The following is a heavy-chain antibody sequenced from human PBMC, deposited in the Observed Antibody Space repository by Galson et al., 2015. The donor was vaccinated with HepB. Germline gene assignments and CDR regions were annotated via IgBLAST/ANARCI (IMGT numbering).Heavy chain of an antibody. V-gene: IGHV3-23*01. CDR2: ISGSIGNT. J-gene: IGHJ5*01. CDR1: GFTFSTYA. CDR3: AKSPRGGVPHLTWFDS. Sequence: SLRLSCAASGFTFSTYAMSWVRQAPGKGLEWVSAISGSIGNTYYADSVKGRFTISRDNSKNTLYLQMDNLRAEDTAVYYCAKSPRGGVPHLTWFDSWGQGTLVTVSS. D-gene: IGHD3-10*01.